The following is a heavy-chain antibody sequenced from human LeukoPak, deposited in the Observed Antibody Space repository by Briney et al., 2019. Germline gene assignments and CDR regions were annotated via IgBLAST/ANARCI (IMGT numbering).Heavy chain of an antibody. D-gene: IGHD3-10*01. CDR1: GGTFSSYA. V-gene: IGHV1-69*01. CDR3: ASQDYGSGSYYGLRFAFDS. J-gene: IGHJ3*02. Sequence: SVTVSCKASGGTFSSYAISWVRQAPGQGLEWMGGIIPIFGTANYAQKFQGRVTITADESTSTAYMELSSLRSEDTAVYYCASQDYGSGSYYGLRFAFDSGGQGTMVTVSS. CDR2: IIPIFGTA.